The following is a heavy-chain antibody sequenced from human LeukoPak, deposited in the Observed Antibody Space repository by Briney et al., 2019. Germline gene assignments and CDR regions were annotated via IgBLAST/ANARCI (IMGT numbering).Heavy chain of an antibody. Sequence: GGSLRLSCAASGFTFSSYYMAWVRQAPGKGLEWVANIKHDGSEKYYVGSVKGRFTISRDNAKNSLYLQLNSLRVEDTAVYFCAGGFGFLIESWGQGTLVTVSS. CDR3: AGGFGFLIES. D-gene: IGHD3-16*01. J-gene: IGHJ4*02. V-gene: IGHV3-7*04. CDR1: GFTFSSYY. CDR2: IKHDGSEK.